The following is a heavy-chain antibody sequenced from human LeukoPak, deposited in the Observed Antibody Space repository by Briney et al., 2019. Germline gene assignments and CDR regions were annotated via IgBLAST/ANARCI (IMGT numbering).Heavy chain of an antibody. J-gene: IGHJ6*03. CDR3: AKDAGGYYYYMGV. Sequence: GKSLRLSCAAPGFIFDDYAMHWVRQAPGKGLEWVSGISWNSGTIGYADSVKGRFTISRDNAKNSLYLQMNSLRAEDTALYYCAKDAGGYYYYMGVWGKGTTVTISS. CDR2: ISWNSGTI. V-gene: IGHV3-9*01. CDR1: GFIFDDYA.